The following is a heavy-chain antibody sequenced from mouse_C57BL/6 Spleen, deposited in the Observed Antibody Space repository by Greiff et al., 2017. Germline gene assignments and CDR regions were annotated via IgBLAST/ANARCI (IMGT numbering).Heavy chain of an antibody. J-gene: IGHJ2*01. D-gene: IGHD2-4*01. CDR3: AKEVDYDGGGYYFDY. CDR1: GFSLTSYG. V-gene: IGHV2-5*01. CDR2: IWRGGST. Sequence: VNVVESGPGLVQPSQSLSITCTVSGFSLTSYGVHWVRPSPGKGLEWLGVIWRGGSTDYNAAFMSRLSITKDNSKSQVFFKMNSLQADDTAIYYCAKEVDYDGGGYYFDYWGQGTTLTVSS.